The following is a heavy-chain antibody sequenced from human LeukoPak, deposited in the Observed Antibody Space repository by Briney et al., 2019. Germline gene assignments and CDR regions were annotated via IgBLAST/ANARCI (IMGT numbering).Heavy chain of an antibody. J-gene: IGHJ4*02. CDR1: GFTFSNSA. CDR3: AKDWSCDY. D-gene: IGHD1-26*01. V-gene: IGHV3-23*01. CDR2: ICGSGDKI. Sequence: GGSLRLSCAASGFTFSNSAMTWVRQAPGKGLEWVSAICGSGDKIHYADSVKGRFTISRDNSKNTLYLQMNSLRVEDTAIYYCAKDWSCDYWGQGTLITVSS.